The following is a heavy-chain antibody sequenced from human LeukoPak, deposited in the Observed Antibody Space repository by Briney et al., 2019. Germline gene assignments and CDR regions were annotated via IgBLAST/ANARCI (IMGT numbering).Heavy chain of an antibody. CDR2: ISYDGSNK. CDR3: AREISTYFDY. J-gene: IGHJ4*02. Sequence: GGSLRLSCAASGFTFSSYAMHWVRQAPGKGLEWVAVISYDGSNKYYADSVKGRLTISRGNSKNTLYLQMNSLRPEDTAVYYCAREISTYFDYWGQGTLVTVSS. V-gene: IGHV3-30-3*01. D-gene: IGHD5/OR15-5a*01. CDR1: GFTFSSYA.